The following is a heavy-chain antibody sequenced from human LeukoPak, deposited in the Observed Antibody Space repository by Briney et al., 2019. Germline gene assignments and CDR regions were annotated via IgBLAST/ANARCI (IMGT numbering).Heavy chain of an antibody. Sequence: GGSLRLSCAASGFTVSSNYMSWVRQAPGKGLEWVSVIYSGGSTYYADSVKGRFTISRDNAKNSLYLQMNSLRAEDTAVYYCARRGTSRSSYYFDYWGQGTLVTVSS. CDR1: GFTVSSNY. V-gene: IGHV3-53*01. J-gene: IGHJ4*02. CDR3: ARRGTSRSSYYFDY. CDR2: IYSGGST.